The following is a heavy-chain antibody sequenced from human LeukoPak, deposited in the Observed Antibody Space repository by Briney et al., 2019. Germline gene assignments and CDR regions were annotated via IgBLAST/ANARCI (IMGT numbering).Heavy chain of an antibody. CDR3: AKDRTVVIPPAPYYFDY. CDR1: GFPFSGYS. CDR2: ISSTHSPT. Sequence: GGSLRLSCAASGFPFSGYSMNWVRQAPAKGLEWVSFISSTHSPTYYADSVKGRFTISRDNAKNSLYLQMDSLRAEDTAVYYCAKDRTVVIPPAPYYFDYWGQGILVTVSS. D-gene: IGHD2-21*01. J-gene: IGHJ4*02. V-gene: IGHV3-48*01.